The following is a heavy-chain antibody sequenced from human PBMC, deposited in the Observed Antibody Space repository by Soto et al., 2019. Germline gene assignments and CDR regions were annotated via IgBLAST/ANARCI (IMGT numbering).Heavy chain of an antibody. V-gene: IGHV1-18*01. CDR2: ISSYNGNT. CDR1: GYTFTSYG. CDR3: ARERRDAYNLFYGMDV. J-gene: IGHJ6*02. Sequence: ASVKVSCKASGYTFTSYGISWVRQAPGQGLEWMGWISSYNGNTNYAQILQGRVTLTTDTSTSTAYMELRSLRSDDTAVYYCARERRDAYNLFYGMDVWGQGTTVTVSS. D-gene: IGHD1-1*01.